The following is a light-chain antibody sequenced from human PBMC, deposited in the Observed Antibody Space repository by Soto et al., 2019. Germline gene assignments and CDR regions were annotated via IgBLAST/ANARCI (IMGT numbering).Light chain of an antibody. J-gene: IGLJ1*01. V-gene: IGLV2-14*01. CDR3: SSYTTSGTYV. CDR1: SSDVGGYNY. Sequence: QSALTQPASVSGSPGQSITISCTGTSSDVGGYNYVSWYQQHPGKAPKLMISEVSHRPSGVSNRFSGPKSGHTASLTISGLQAEDEADYYCSSYTTSGTYVFGAGPKFTVL. CDR2: EVS.